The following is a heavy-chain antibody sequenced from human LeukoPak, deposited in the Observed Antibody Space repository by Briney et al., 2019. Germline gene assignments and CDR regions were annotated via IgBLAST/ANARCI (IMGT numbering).Heavy chain of an antibody. D-gene: IGHD6-19*01. V-gene: IGHV1-24*01. CDR1: GYTLTELS. Sequence: ASVKVSCKVSGYTLTELSMHWVRQAPGKGLEWMGGFDPEDGETIYTQKFQGRVTMTEDTSTDTAYMELSSLRSEDTAVYYCATVGRVHSGWSLDYWGQGPLVTVSS. CDR2: FDPEDGET. CDR3: ATVGRVHSGWSLDY. J-gene: IGHJ4*02.